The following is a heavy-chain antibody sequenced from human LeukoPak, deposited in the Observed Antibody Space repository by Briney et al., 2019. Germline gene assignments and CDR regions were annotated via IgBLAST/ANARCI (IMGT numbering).Heavy chain of an antibody. CDR2: IYYSGST. J-gene: IGHJ4*02. CDR3: ARRRRGSGFDY. Sequence: PSETLSLTCTVSGGSISSSSYYWGWIRQPSGKGLEWIGSIYYSGSTYYNASLKSRVTISVDTSKNQFSLKLSSVTAADTAVYYCARRRRGSGFDYWGQGTLVTVSS. CDR1: GGSISSSSYY. V-gene: IGHV4-39*01. D-gene: IGHD3-3*01.